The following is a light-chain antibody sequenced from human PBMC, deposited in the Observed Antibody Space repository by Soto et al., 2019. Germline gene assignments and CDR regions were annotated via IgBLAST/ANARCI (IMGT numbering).Light chain of an antibody. Sequence: QSALTQPASVSGSPGQSITISCTGTSSDVGAYNYVSWYQQHPGKVPKLMIYDVSNRPSGVSNRFSGSKSGNTASLTISGLQAEDDDDYYCSSYTSSSTRVFGTGTKVTVL. CDR2: DVS. J-gene: IGLJ1*01. CDR1: SSDVGAYNY. V-gene: IGLV2-14*01. CDR3: SSYTSSSTRV.